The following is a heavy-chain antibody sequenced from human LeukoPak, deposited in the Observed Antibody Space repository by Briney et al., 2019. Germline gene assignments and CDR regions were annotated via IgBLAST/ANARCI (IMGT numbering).Heavy chain of an antibody. V-gene: IGHV4-34*01. J-gene: IGHJ5*02. CDR1: GWSFNDYY. Sequence: SETLSLTCAVSGWSFNDYYWNWIRQPPGKGLEWIGEINARGDTNFNPSLKSRVTISVDTSKSQFSLRVTSMIAADTAVYYCARGQVPAARGYNWFDPWGQGTLVTVSS. CDR2: INARGDT. D-gene: IGHD2-2*01. CDR3: ARGQVPAARGYNWFDP.